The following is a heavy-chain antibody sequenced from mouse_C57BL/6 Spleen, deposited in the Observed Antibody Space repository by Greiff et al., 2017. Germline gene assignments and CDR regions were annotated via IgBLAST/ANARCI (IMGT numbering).Heavy chain of an antibody. CDR3: ARSHITTVVFDY. D-gene: IGHD1-1*01. J-gene: IGHJ2*01. Sequence: VQLQQSGPELVKPGASVKISCKASGYAFSSSWMNWVKQRPGKGLEWIGRIYPGDGDTNYNGKFKGKATLTADKSSSTAYMQLSSLTSEDSAVYFCARSHITTVVFDYWGQGTTLTVSS. CDR2: IYPGDGDT. V-gene: IGHV1-82*01. CDR1: GYAFSSSW.